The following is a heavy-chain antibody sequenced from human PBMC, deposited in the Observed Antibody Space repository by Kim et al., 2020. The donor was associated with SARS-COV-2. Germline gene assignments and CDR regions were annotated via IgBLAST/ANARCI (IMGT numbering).Heavy chain of an antibody. CDR3: ARGDYYDQLGGGWFDP. V-gene: IGHV4-59*01. Sequence: SETLSLTCTVSGGSISSYYWSWIRQPPGKGLEWIGYIYYSGSTNYNPSLKSRVTISVDTSKNQFSLKLSSVTAADTAVYYCARGDYYDQLGGGWFDPWG. CDR2: IYYSGST. D-gene: IGHD3-22*01. J-gene: IGHJ5*02. CDR1: GGSISSYY.